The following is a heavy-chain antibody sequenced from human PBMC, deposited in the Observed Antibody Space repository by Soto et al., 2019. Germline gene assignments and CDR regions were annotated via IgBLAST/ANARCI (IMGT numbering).Heavy chain of an antibody. CDR2: IFHTGGT. Sequence: SETLSLTCAVSASSISSAYFWGWVRQPPGKGLEWIATIFHTGGTYYNPSLKSRVTISVDTSNNQFSLRLNSVTAADTALYFCARTWLAGGTPADAFDIWGQGTMVTVSS. V-gene: IGHV4-38-2*01. CDR1: ASSISSAYF. J-gene: IGHJ3*02. D-gene: IGHD2-15*01. CDR3: ARTWLAGGTPADAFDI.